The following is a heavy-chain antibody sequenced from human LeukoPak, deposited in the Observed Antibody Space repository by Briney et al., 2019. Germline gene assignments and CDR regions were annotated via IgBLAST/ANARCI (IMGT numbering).Heavy chain of an antibody. D-gene: IGHD1-1*01. Sequence: GGSLRLSCSASGFTFSSYAMHWVPQAPGKGLEYVSTISSNGGNIYYADSVKGRFTISRDNSKNTLHLQMSSLRPDDTAVYYCVREWYSAMYWGQGTLVTVSS. CDR3: VREWYSAMY. CDR1: GFTFSSYA. V-gene: IGHV3-64D*06. J-gene: IGHJ4*02. CDR2: ISSNGGNI.